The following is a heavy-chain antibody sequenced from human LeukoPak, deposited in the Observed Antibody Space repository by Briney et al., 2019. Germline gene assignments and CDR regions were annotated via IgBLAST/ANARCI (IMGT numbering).Heavy chain of an antibody. D-gene: IGHD3-22*01. CDR1: GGSFSGYY. CDR2: INHSGST. Sequence: SETLSLTCAVYGGSFSGYYWSWIRQPPGKGLEWIGEINHSGSTNYNPSLKSRVTISVDTSKNQFSLKLSSVTAADTAVYYCARAREGYYLDWGQGTLVTVSS. J-gene: IGHJ4*02. CDR3: ARAREGYYLD. V-gene: IGHV4-34*01.